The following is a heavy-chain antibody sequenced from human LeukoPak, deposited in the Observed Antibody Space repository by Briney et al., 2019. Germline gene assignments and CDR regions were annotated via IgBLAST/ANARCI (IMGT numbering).Heavy chain of an antibody. CDR3: AKGTFDWSFPLYFDC. Sequence: GGSLRLSCATSGFNFSIYGMTWVRQAPGKGLEWVSSISGSGSSTYYADSVKGRFTISRDNSKNTLYLQMNSLRVEGTAVYYCAKGTFDWSFPLYFDCWGQGTLVTVSS. V-gene: IGHV3-23*01. CDR1: GFNFSIYG. CDR2: ISGSGSST. D-gene: IGHD3-9*01. J-gene: IGHJ4*02.